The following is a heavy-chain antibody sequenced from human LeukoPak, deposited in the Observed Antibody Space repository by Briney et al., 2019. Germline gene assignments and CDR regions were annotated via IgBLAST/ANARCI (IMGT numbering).Heavy chain of an antibody. CDR3: ARDRRETMITFGGVMTAGWFDP. D-gene: IGHD3-16*01. CDR2: IYVDGST. CDR1: GFTVSSNY. J-gene: IGHJ5*02. Sequence: GGSLRLSCAASGFTVSSNYMSWVRQAPGKGLEWVSVIYVDGSTYYADSVKGRITISRDNSRNTLYLQMNSLRAEDTAVYYCARDRRETMITFGGVMTAGWFDPWGQGTLVTVSS. V-gene: IGHV3-53*01.